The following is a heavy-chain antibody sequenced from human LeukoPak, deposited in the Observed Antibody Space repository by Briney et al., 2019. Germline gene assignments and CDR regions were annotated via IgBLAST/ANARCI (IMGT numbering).Heavy chain of an antibody. D-gene: IGHD2-2*01. J-gene: IGHJ4*02. Sequence: GRSLRLSCAASGFTYSSCAMHWVRQAPGKGLEWVANINQDGSEKYYLYSAKGRFTISRDNARNSLYLQVNSLRAEDTAVYYCARGGTSGYSSTRHFWGGNYYFDYWGQGSLVTVSS. CDR2: INQDGSEK. V-gene: IGHV3-7*01. CDR1: GFTYSSCA. CDR3: ARGGTSGYSSTRHFWGGNYYFDY.